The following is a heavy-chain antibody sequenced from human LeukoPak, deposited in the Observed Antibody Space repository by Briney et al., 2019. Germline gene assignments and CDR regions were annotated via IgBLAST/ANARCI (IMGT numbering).Heavy chain of an antibody. Sequence: PSETLSLTCTVSGGSISSYYWSWIRQPPGKGLEWVGYIYYSGSTNYNHSLKSRVTISVDTSKNQFSLKLSSVTAADTAVYYCARVASNYYGMDVWGQGTTVTVSS. CDR3: ARVASNYYGMDV. J-gene: IGHJ6*02. CDR2: IYYSGST. V-gene: IGHV4-59*08. CDR1: GGSISSYY. D-gene: IGHD6-19*01.